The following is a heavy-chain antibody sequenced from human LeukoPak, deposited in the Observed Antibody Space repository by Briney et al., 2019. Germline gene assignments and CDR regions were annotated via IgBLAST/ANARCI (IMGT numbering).Heavy chain of an antibody. D-gene: IGHD2-2*01. V-gene: IGHV3-23*01. CDR1: GFPLSIYA. J-gene: IGHJ5*02. Sequence: GGSLRLSCAASGFPLSIYAISWVRDAPGKGLEWGSGISGSGGSTYYADSVKGGFTISRDNSKNTLYLQMNSLRAEDTAVYYCAKDRGTSCCVWFDPWGQETLVTVSS. CDR3: AKDRGTSCCVWFDP. CDR2: ISGSGGST.